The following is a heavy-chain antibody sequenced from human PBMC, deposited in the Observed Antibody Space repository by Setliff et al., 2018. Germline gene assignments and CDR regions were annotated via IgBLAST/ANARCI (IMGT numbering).Heavy chain of an antibody. V-gene: IGHV1-3*01. CDR3: AREKMATNYYYYYMDV. J-gene: IGHJ6*03. CDR1: GFTLTSYP. CDR2: INAGNGNT. Sequence: ASVKVSCKASGFTLTSYPIHWVRQAPGQRLEWMGWINAGNGNTKYSQKFQGRVTITRDTSASTAYMELSSLRSEDTAVYYCAREKMATNYYYYYMDVWGKGTTVTVSS. D-gene: IGHD5-12*01.